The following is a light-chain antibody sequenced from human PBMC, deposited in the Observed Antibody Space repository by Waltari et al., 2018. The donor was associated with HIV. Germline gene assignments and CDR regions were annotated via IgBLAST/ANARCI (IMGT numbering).Light chain of an antibody. V-gene: IGLV3-21*04. Sequence: SYVLTQPTSVSVAPGKTARITCGGNNIGSKDVHWYQQKPGPAPGLVSYYDRDRPSGIPERFSGSNAGNTATLTIGRVEVGDEADYCCQVWDSSSDQVVFGGGTKLTVL. CDR1: NIGSKD. J-gene: IGLJ2*01. CDR2: YDR. CDR3: QVWDSSSDQVV.